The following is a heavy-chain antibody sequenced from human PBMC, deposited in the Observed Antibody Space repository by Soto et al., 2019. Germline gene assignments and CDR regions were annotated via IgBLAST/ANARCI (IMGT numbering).Heavy chain of an antibody. Sequence: GPLRLSCAASGFTVSTYYMTWVRQAPGKGLEWVASIKNDGSEQYYVDSVKGRFTISRDNAKNSLYLQMNSLRAGDTALYYCSRENWFQDYWGQGTRVTVSS. J-gene: IGHJ4*02. CDR1: GFTVSTYY. D-gene: IGHD3-10*01. V-gene: IGHV3-7*03. CDR3: SRENWFQDY. CDR2: IKNDGSEQ.